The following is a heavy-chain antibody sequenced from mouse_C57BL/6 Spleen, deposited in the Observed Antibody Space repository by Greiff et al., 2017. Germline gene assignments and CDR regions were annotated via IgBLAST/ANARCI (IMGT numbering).Heavy chain of an antibody. Sequence: QVQLQPSGAELVRPGASVTLSCKASGYTFTDYEMHWVKQTPVHGLEWIGAIDPETGGTAYNQKFKGKDILTADKSSRTAYVELRSLTSEDSAVYYCTRGGVYYGNLYWYFDVWGTGTTVTVSS. J-gene: IGHJ1*03. CDR1: GYTFTDYE. D-gene: IGHD2-1*01. CDR2: IDPETGGT. CDR3: TRGGVYYGNLYWYFDV. V-gene: IGHV1-15*01.